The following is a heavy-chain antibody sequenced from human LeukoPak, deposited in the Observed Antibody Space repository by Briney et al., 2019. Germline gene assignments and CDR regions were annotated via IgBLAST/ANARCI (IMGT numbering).Heavy chain of an antibody. CDR1: GGTFSSYA. Sequence: SVKVSCKASGGTFSSYAISWVRQAPGQGLEWMGRIIPIFGTANYAQKFQGGVTITTDESTSTAYMELSSLRSEDTAVYYCASDYYDYVWGSYPSQSYWGQGTLVTVSS. D-gene: IGHD3-16*02. CDR3: ASDYYDYVWGSYPSQSY. V-gene: IGHV1-69*05. CDR2: IIPIFGTA. J-gene: IGHJ4*02.